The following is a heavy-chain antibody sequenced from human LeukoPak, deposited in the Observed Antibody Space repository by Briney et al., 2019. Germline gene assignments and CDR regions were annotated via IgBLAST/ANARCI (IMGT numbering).Heavy chain of an antibody. V-gene: IGHV3-48*03. CDR3: ARDFFAFGGVIALLDY. CDR1: GFTFSSYE. D-gene: IGHD3-16*02. CDR2: ISSSGSTI. J-gene: IGHJ4*02. Sequence: GGSLRLSCAASGFTFSSYEMNWVRQAPGKGLEWVSYISSSGSTIYYADSVKGRFTISRDNAKKSLYLQMNSLRAEDTAVYYCARDFFAFGGVIALLDYWGQGTLVTVSS.